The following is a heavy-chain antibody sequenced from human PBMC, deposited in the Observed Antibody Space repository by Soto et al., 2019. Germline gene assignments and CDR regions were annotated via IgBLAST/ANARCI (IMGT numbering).Heavy chain of an antibody. CDR2: MSRTGDNT. V-gene: IGHV3-23*01. J-gene: IGHJ4*02. CDR1: GFTFSIYA. CDR3: TKDQSNSNPLYYFDF. D-gene: IGHD3-22*01. Sequence: FLRLSCAASGFTFSIYAMTWVRQSPGKGLEWVSSMSRTGDNTYYADSVKGRFTISRDNSKNTLYLQMNSLRAEDTAIYYCTKDQSNSNPLYYFDFWGPGTLVTVSS.